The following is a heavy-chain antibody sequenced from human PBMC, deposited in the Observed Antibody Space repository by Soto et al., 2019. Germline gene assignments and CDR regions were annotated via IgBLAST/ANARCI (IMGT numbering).Heavy chain of an antibody. CDR2: IYYSGST. D-gene: IGHD6-13*01. CDR3: ARVVPSSSSSSVSESEYYYYGMYV. J-gene: IGHJ6*02. Sequence: QVQLQESGPGLVKPSETLSLTCTDSGGSISSYYWSWIRQPPGKGLEWIGYIYYSGSTNYKPSLKSRVTISVDTSKNPFSLKLSSVTAADTSVYYCARVVPSSSSSSVSESEYYYYGMYVWGQGTTVTVSS. V-gene: IGHV4-59*01. CDR1: GGSISSYY.